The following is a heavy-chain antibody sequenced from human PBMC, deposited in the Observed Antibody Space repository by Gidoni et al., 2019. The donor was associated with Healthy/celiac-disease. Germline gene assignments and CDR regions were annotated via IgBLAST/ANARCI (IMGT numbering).Heavy chain of an antibody. CDR1: GGSISSGGYY. CDR2: IYYSGST. CDR3: ARASGGELEYYYYGMDV. Sequence: QVQLQESGPGLVKPSQTLSLTCTVSGGSISSGGYYWSWIRQHPGKGLEWIGYIYYSGSTYYNPSLKSRVTISVDTSKNQFSLKLSSVTAADTAVYYCARASGGELEYYYYGMDVWGQGTTVTVSS. D-gene: IGHD1-1*01. J-gene: IGHJ6*02. V-gene: IGHV4-31*03.